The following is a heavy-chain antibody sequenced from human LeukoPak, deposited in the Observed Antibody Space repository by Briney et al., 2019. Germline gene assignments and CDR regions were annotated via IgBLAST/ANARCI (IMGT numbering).Heavy chain of an antibody. CDR3: ARSAYYYDSRGYHNYYYYGMDV. CDR1: GFTFSSYG. CDR2: ISHDGSNK. J-gene: IGHJ6*02. D-gene: IGHD3-22*01. Sequence: PGGSLRLSCAASGFTFSSYGMHWVRQAPGKGLEWVAVISHDGSNKYYADSVKGRFTISRDNSKNTLYLQMNSLRAEDTAVYYCARSAYYYDSRGYHNYYYYGMDVWGQGTLVTVSS. V-gene: IGHV3-30*03.